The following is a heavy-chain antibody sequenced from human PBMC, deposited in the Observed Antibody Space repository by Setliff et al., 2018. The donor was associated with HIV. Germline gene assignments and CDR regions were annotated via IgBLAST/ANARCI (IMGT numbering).Heavy chain of an antibody. CDR2: ISAYNGDT. V-gene: IGHV1-18*03. J-gene: IGHJ3*02. Sequence: GASVKVSCKASGNTFTGYAISWVRQAPGQGLEWLGWISAYNGDTNYAQKVQGRVSMTIDTSTSTAYMELRSLRSDDMAVYYCARRGVFDAFDIWGQGTMVTVSS. CDR1: GNTFTGYA. CDR3: ARRGVFDAFDI. D-gene: IGHD6-13*01.